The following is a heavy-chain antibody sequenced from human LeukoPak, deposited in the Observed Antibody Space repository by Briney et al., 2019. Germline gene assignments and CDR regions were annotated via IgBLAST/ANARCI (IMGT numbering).Heavy chain of an antibody. Sequence: GGSLRLSCAASGFTFSSYSMNWVRQAPGKGLEWVSSISSSSSYIYYADSVKGRFTISRDNAKNSLYLQMNSLGAEDTAVYYCARVSSGMYNWFDPWGQGTLVTVSS. J-gene: IGHJ5*02. CDR1: GFTFSSYS. D-gene: IGHD6-19*01. CDR3: ARVSSGMYNWFDP. V-gene: IGHV3-21*01. CDR2: ISSSSSYI.